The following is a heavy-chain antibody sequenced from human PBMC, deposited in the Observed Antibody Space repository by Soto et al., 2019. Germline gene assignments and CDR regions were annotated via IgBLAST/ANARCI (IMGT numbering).Heavy chain of an antibody. CDR1: GGSMRNYF. CDR3: AAGEASSRNLAPYYLDF. J-gene: IGHJ4*02. CDR2: IHYSGTT. D-gene: IGHD6-13*01. Sequence: SETLSLTCTVSGGSMRNYFWTWIRQPPGKGLEWIGYIHYSGTTSFFPSYNPSLRSRVTISEDTSKTQFSLKLLSVTTADTAVYFCAAGEASSRNLAPYYLDFWGQGTLVTVSS. V-gene: IGHV4-59*01.